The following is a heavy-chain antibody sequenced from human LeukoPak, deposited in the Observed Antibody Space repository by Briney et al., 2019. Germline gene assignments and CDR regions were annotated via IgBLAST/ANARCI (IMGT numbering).Heavy chain of an antibody. J-gene: IGHJ4*02. Sequence: GGSLRLSCAASGFTFTSYAMSWVRQAPGKGLEWVSAITGSGGTTYYADFVKGRFTISRDNSKNTLYLQMNGLRVEDTAVYYCAKMQGYFDYWGQGTLVTVSS. CDR2: ITGSGGTT. V-gene: IGHV3-23*01. CDR3: AKMQGYFDY. CDR1: GFTFTSYA.